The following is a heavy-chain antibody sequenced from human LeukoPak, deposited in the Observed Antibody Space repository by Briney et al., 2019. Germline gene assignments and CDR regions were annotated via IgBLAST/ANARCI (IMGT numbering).Heavy chain of an antibody. J-gene: IGHJ4*02. Sequence: PSETLSLTCTVSGGSISSGGYYWSWIRQHPGKGLEWIGYIYYSGSTYHNPSLKSRVTISVDTSKNQFSLKLSSVTAADTAVYYCAREGAYCGGDCYLNYFDYWGQGTLVTVSS. CDR2: IYYSGST. CDR1: GGSISSGGYY. V-gene: IGHV4-31*03. D-gene: IGHD2-21*02. CDR3: AREGAYCGGDCYLNYFDY.